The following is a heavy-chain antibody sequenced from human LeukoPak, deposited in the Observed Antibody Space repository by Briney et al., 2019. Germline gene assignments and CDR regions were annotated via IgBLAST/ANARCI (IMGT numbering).Heavy chain of an antibody. Sequence: PSETLSLTCTVSGGSIRSYYWSWIRQPPGKGLEWIGYIYYSGSTNYNPSLKSRVTISVDTSKNQFSLKLTSVTAADTVVYYCARGTIFGVVMDVWGQGTTVTVSS. CDR2: IYYSGST. J-gene: IGHJ6*02. CDR3: ARGTIFGVVMDV. CDR1: GGSIRSYY. V-gene: IGHV4-59*01. D-gene: IGHD3-3*01.